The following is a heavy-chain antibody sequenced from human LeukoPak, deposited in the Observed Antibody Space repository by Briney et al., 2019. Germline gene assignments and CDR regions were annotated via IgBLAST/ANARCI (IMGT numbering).Heavy chain of an antibody. CDR3: ARLLLGGKTIAAAGRPIDV. V-gene: IGHV4-39*01. Sequence: TSSETLSLTCTVSGGSISSSSYYWGWIRQPPGKGLEWIGSIYYSGSTYYNPSLKSRVTISVDTSKNQFSLKLSSVTAADTAVYYCARLLLGGKTIAAAGRPIDVWGKGTTVTVSS. CDR2: IYYSGST. CDR1: GGSISSSSYY. D-gene: IGHD6-13*01. J-gene: IGHJ6*04.